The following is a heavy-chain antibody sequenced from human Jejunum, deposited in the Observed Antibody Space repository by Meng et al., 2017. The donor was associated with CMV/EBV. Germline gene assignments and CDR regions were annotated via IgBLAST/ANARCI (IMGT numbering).Heavy chain of an antibody. V-gene: IGHV4-31*02. CDR2: ILYSGTT. Sequence: SGASVGIPGYYGNWIRQHPGKGLEWIGHILYSGTTYYNPSLKGRVTISIDTSNNQFSLSLKSVTAADTAVYYCARDHDYGEYGGWFDPWGQGTLVTVSS. CDR1: GASVGIPGYY. J-gene: IGHJ5*01. CDR3: ARDHDYGEYGGWFDP. D-gene: IGHD4-17*01.